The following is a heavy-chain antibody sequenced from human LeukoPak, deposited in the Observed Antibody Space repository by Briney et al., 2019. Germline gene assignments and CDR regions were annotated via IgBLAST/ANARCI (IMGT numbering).Heavy chain of an antibody. V-gene: IGHV3-23*01. D-gene: IGHD4-11*01. Sequence: GGSLRLSCAASGFTLSSYEMNWVRQAPGKGLEWVSAICGEGSRTYYADSVKGRFTISRDNSKNTLFLQMNSLRAEDTAVYYCAKIGWTVTTILEYFDYWGQGTLVTVSS. CDR2: ICGEGSRT. CDR1: GFTLSSYE. J-gene: IGHJ4*02. CDR3: AKIGWTVTTILEYFDY.